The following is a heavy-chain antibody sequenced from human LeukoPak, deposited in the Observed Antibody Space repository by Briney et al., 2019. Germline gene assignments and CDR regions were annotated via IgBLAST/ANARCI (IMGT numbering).Heavy chain of an antibody. CDR2: IFHTGRT. J-gene: IGHJ3*02. D-gene: IGHD3-10*01. Sequence: SETLSLTCTLSGGIISNTDYYWGWIRQSPGKGLEWIGSIFHTGRTSYNPSLKSRVTISIDTSRTQFSLKLTSVTAADTALYYCAGQIARGLWAFDIWGQGTVVTVSS. CDR3: AGQIARGLWAFDI. V-gene: IGHV4-39*01. CDR1: GGIISNTDYY.